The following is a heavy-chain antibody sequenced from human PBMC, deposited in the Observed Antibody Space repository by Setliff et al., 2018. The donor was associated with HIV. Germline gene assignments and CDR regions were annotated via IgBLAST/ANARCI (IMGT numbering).Heavy chain of an antibody. CDR2: IYHSGST. Sequence: PSETLSLTCAVSGFSISTNYYWGWIRQPPGKGLDWIGSIYHSGSTFYNPSLKSRVTLSLDTSKNQFSLRLSSATAADTGVYYCARHRDPPGSSWIFYYYYMGLWGGGTTVTVSS. J-gene: IGHJ6*03. V-gene: IGHV4-38-2*01. D-gene: IGHD6-13*01. CDR3: ARHRDPPGSSWIFYYYYMGL. CDR1: GFSISTNYY.